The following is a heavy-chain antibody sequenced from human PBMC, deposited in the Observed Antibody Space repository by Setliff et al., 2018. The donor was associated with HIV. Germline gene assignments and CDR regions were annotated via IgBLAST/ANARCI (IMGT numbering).Heavy chain of an antibody. V-gene: IGHV3-7*03. CDR2: IKEDGSEK. CDR1: GFIFSDYW. J-gene: IGHJ1*01. Sequence: PGGSLRLSCVTSGFIFSDYWMTWVRQPPGGGLEWVASIKEDGSEKYSLDPVKGRFTISRDNLKNAVFLEMNSLRVDDTAIYYCVKHVGSIPAHDEHFQHWGQGTLVTVSS. CDR3: VKHVGSIPAHDEHFQH. D-gene: IGHD1-26*01.